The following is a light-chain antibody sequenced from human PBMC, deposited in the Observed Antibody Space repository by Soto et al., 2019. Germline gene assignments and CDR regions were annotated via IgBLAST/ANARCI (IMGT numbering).Light chain of an antibody. V-gene: IGKV3-20*01. CDR1: QSVSSSY. CDR3: QQYGSSHPT. CDR2: GAS. Sequence: EFVLTQSPGTLSLSPGERATLSCRASQSVSSSYLAWYQQKPGQAPRLLIYGASSRATGIPDRFSGSGSGTDFTLTISRLEPEDFAVYYCQQYGSSHPTFGGGTKVEIK. J-gene: IGKJ4*01.